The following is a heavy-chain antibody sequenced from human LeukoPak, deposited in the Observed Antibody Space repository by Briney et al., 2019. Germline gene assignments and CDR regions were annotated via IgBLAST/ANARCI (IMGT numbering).Heavy chain of an antibody. J-gene: IGHJ3*02. CDR1: GGSMTYYY. V-gene: IGHV4-59*01. CDR2: IYYTGTT. D-gene: IGHD2-15*01. CDR3: ARDRTPRGTFDI. Sequence: KPSETLSLTCSVSGGSMTYYYWSWIRQPPGKGLEWIGYIYYTGTTNYNPSLKSRVTMSVDTSKNQFSLSLSSVTAADTAVYYCARDRTPRGTFDIWGHGTMVAASS.